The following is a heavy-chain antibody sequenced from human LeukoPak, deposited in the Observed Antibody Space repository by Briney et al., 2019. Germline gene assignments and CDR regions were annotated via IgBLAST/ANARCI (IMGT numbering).Heavy chain of an antibody. V-gene: IGHV3-74*01. Sequence: VQPGGSLRLSCAASGFTFSIYWMQWVRQAPGKGLVWVSRIESDGSSTSYPDSVKGRFTISRDNAKNTLYLQMNSLGAEDTAMYYCASPPHLRGWGQGTLVTVSS. CDR2: IESDGSST. CDR3: ASPPHLRG. CDR1: GFTFSIYW. J-gene: IGHJ4*02.